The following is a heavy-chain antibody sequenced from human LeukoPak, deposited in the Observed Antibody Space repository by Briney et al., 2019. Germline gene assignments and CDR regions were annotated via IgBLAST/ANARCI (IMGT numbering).Heavy chain of an antibody. V-gene: IGHV1-69*13. CDR1: GGTFSSYA. Sequence: ASVKVSCTASGGTFSSYAISWVRQAPGQGLEWMGGIIPIFGTANYAQKFQGRVTITADESTSTAYMELSSLRSEDTAMYYCARVSSSSWYEGYKYYYYGMDVWGQGTTVTVSS. CDR2: IIPIFGTA. J-gene: IGHJ6*02. D-gene: IGHD6-13*01. CDR3: ARVSSSSWYEGYKYYYYGMDV.